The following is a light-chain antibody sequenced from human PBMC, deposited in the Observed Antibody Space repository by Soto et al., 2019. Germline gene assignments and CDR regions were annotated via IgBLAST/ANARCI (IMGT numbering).Light chain of an antibody. Sequence: EIVMTQSPATLSVSPGERATLSCRASQSVSSNLAWYQQKPGQAPRLLIYGASTRATGIPARFSGSGSGTEFTLTISSLQSEDFAVYYCQQYNNWPSWTVGQRTKVEIK. V-gene: IGKV3-15*01. CDR2: GAS. CDR3: QQYNNWPSWT. J-gene: IGKJ1*01. CDR1: QSVSSN.